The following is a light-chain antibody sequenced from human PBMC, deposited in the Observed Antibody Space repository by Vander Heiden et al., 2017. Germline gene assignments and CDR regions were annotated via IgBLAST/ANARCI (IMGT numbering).Light chain of an antibody. CDR1: QTISTY. V-gene: IGKV1-39*01. J-gene: IGKJ2*01. Sequence: DIQMTQSPSPLSASVGDRVTITCRASQTISTYLNWYQQNPGKAPKRLIYSASNLQGEVPSRCSGSGSGTDFTLTISSLQPEDFATYHCHQTYSPPYTFGQGTKLEIK. CDR3: HQTYSPPYT. CDR2: SAS.